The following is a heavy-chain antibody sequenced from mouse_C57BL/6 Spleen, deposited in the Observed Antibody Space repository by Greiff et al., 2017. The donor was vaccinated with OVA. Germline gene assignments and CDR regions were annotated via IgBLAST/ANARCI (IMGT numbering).Heavy chain of an antibody. CDR2: IDPSDSYT. D-gene: IGHD1-1*01. Sequence: QVQLQQPGAELVMPGASVKLSCKASGYTFTSYWMHWVKQRPGQGLEWIGEIDPSDSYTNYNQKFKGKSTLTVDKSSSTAYMQLSSLTSEDSAVYYCARRHYGSSSSYWYFDVWGTGTTVTVSS. CDR1: GYTFTSYW. CDR3: ARRHYGSSSSYWYFDV. J-gene: IGHJ1*03. V-gene: IGHV1-69*01.